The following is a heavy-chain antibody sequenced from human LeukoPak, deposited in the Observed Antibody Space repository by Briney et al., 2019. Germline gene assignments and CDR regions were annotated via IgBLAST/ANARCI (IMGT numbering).Heavy chain of an antibody. D-gene: IGHD3-22*01. V-gene: IGHV1-69*04. Sequence: SVKVSCKASGGTFSSYAISWVRQAPGQGLEWMGRIIPILGIANYAQKFQGRVTITADKSTSTAYVELSSLRSEDTAVYYCARQTYYDNRLLFAYWGQGILVTVSS. CDR2: IIPILGIA. J-gene: IGHJ4*02. CDR3: ARQTYYDNRLLFAY. CDR1: GGTFSSYA.